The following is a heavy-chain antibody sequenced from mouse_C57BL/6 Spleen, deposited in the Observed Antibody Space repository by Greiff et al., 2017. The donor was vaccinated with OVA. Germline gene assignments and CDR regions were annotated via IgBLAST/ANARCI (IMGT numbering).Heavy chain of an antibody. Sequence: VQLKESGPELVKPGASVKIPCKASGYTFTDYNMDWVKQSHGKSLEWIGDINPNNGGTIYNQKFKGKATLTVDKSSSTAYMELRSLTSEDTAVYYCARLGQTAQATRAMDYWGQGTSVTVSS. V-gene: IGHV1-18*01. D-gene: IGHD3-2*02. J-gene: IGHJ4*01. CDR2: INPNNGGT. CDR1: GYTFTDYN. CDR3: ARLGQTAQATRAMDY.